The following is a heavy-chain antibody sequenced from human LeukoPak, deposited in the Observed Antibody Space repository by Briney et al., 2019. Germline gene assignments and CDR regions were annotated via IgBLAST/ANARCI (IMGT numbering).Heavy chain of an antibody. V-gene: IGHV3-23*01. Sequence: PGGSLRLSCAASGFTFSSYSMNWVRQAPGKGLEWVSAISGSGGSTYYADSVKGRFTISRDNSKNTLYLQMNSLRAEDTAVYYCAKDSLDHSGYPYWGQGTLVTVSS. J-gene: IGHJ4*02. CDR3: AKDSLDHSGYPY. CDR1: GFTFSSYS. CDR2: ISGSGGST. D-gene: IGHD3-22*01.